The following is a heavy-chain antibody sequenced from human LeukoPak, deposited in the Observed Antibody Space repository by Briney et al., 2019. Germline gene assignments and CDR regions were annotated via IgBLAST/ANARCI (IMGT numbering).Heavy chain of an antibody. CDR1: GGSISSSSYY. J-gene: IGHJ4*02. D-gene: IGHD3-9*01. Sequence: SETLSLTCTVSGGSISSSSYYWGWIRQPPGKGLEWIGRIYYSGSTYYNPSLKSRVTISVDTSKNQFSLKLSSVTAADTAVYYCARGYYDILTGYYGPTDYWGQGTLVTVSS. CDR2: IYYSGST. CDR3: ARGYYDILTGYYGPTDY. V-gene: IGHV4-39*07.